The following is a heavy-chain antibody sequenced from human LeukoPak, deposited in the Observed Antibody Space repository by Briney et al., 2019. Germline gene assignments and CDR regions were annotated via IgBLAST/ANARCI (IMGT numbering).Heavy chain of an antibody. J-gene: IGHJ4*02. D-gene: IGHD3-3*01. CDR3: ARGGTFGVDISDY. V-gene: IGHV3-21*01. CDR1: GSTFSTYS. Sequence: GGSLRLSCAVSGSTFSTYSMTWVRQAPGKGLEWVSSISSSSCNTYYTESVRGRFTISRDNAKNSLFLQMNSLRVEDTAVYYCARGGTFGVDISDYWGQGTLVTVSS. CDR2: ISSSSCNT.